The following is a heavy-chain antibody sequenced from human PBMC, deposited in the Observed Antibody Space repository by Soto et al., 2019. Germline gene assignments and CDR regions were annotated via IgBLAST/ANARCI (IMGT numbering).Heavy chain of an antibody. J-gene: IGHJ4*02. CDR1: GFSLDDHA. CDR3: AKSVRAIAGANFDS. Sequence: GALRRSCKGFGFSLDDHAMHWVRQAPGKGLEWVSVITCDGLTAYYADSVKGRFTISRDNSKNSLYLQMNSLRTEDTAHYYCAKSVRAIAGANFDSWGQAALVTVSS. V-gene: IGHV3-43*01. CDR2: ITCDGLTA. D-gene: IGHD6-13*01.